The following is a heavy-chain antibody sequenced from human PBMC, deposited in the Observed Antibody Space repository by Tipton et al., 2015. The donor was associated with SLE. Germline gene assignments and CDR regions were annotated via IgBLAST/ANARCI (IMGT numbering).Heavy chain of an antibody. CDR1: GGSISRYY. CDR3: ATRYYDYIWGGSRKYFFDY. J-gene: IGHJ4*02. V-gene: IGHV4-4*07. D-gene: IGHD3-16*01. CDR2: IYTGGNT. Sequence: TLSLTCTVSGGSISRYYWGWIRQPAWKGLEWIGRIYTGGNTKYNPSLESRVTLSVDASKDQFSLKLNSVTAADTAIYYCATRYYDYIWGGSRKYFFDYWGQGALVTVSS.